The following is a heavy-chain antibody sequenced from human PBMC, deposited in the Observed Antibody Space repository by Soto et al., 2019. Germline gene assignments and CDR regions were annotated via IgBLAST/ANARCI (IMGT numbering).Heavy chain of an antibody. D-gene: IGHD5-12*01. CDR1: GFTFSSYA. V-gene: IGHV3-23*01. CDR3: AIDNDGILQWLGGS. J-gene: IGHJ5*02. Sequence: GSLRLSCAASGFTFSSYAMSWVRQAPGKGIEWVSAISGSGGSTYYADSVKGRFTISRDNSKNTMYLQMNSLRAEDTAVYYYAIDNDGILQWLGGSWGQGTLVTVSS. CDR2: ISGSGGST.